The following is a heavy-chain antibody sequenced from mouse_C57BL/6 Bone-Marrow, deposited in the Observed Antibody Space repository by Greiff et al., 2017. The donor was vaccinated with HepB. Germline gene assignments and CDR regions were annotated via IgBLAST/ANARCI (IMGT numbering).Heavy chain of an antibody. J-gene: IGHJ2*01. CDR1: GYTFTDYY. CDR2: IYPGSGNT. V-gene: IGHV1-76*01. D-gene: IGHD4-1*01. CDR3: ARGNWGPVEYYFDY. Sequence: VQLQQSGAELVRPGASVKLSCKASGYTFTDYYINWVKQRPGQGLEWIARIYPGSGNTYYNEKFKGKATLTAEKSSSTAYMQLSSLTSEDSAVYFCARGNWGPVEYYFDYWGQGTTLTVSS.